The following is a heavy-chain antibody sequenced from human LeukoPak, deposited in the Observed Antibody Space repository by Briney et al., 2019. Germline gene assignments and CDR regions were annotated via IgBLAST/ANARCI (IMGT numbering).Heavy chain of an antibody. V-gene: IGHV3-9*03. Sequence: GGSLRLSCAASGFTFDDYTMHWVRQAPGKGLEWVSGITWNSDSIDYADSVKGRFTISRDNAENSLYLQMNSLRAEDMALYYCAKGGGGRLIYYYYMDVWGKGTTVTVSS. D-gene: IGHD3-16*01. J-gene: IGHJ6*03. CDR1: GFTFDDYT. CDR3: AKGGGGRLIYYYYMDV. CDR2: ITWNSDSI.